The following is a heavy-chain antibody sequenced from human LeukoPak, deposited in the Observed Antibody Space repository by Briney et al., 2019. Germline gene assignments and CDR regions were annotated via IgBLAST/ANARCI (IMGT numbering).Heavy chain of an antibody. J-gene: IGHJ4*02. CDR2: ISGSSSTI. Sequence: PGGSLRLSCAASGFTFSSYSMNWVRQAPGKGLEWVSYISGSSSTIYYADSVKGRFTISRDNAKNSLYLQMNSLRAEDTAVYYCARARGNFMTAAGMVVDYWGQGTLVTVSS. CDR1: GFTFSSYS. V-gene: IGHV3-48*04. D-gene: IGHD6-13*01. CDR3: ARARGNFMTAAGMVVDY.